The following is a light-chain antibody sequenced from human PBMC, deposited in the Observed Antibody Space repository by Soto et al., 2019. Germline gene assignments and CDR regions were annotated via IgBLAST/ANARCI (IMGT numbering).Light chain of an antibody. CDR3: QQYSGSRT. J-gene: IGKJ1*01. CDR2: AGS. CDR1: QSVSSNH. V-gene: IGKV3-20*01. Sequence: LPWLPGERATLSGSASQSVSSNHLAWYQQKPGQARRLLIGAGSSRATSIPVRFSSSGAKTDSTLTITRLEPEDFAVYYCQQYSGSRTFGQGTKVDIK.